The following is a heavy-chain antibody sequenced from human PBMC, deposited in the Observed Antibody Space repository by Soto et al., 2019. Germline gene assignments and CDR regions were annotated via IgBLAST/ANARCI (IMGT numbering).Heavy chain of an antibody. V-gene: IGHV4-39*02. CDR2: IDDSGKV. D-gene: IGHD6-19*01. J-gene: IGHJ4*02. CDR3: AIPPPIEVAGPDY. CDR1: GGSISGSPYH. Sequence: SETLSLTCTVSGGSISGSPYHWGWIRQPPGKGLEWIGSIDDSGKVYYNPSLTGRATLLVDTSKNRFSLDLNSVTAADTAVYYCAIPPPIEVAGPDYWGQGTLVTVSS.